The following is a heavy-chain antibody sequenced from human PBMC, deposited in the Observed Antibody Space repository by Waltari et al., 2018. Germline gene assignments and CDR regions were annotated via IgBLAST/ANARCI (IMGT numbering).Heavy chain of an antibody. CDR3: VREYFANPDY. J-gene: IGHJ4*02. CDR2: IAPSASIT. V-gene: IGHV3-11*04. D-gene: IGHD3-10*01. CDR1: GFSVRDAY. Sequence: QVQLVESGGGLAKPGGSLILSCAASGFSVRDAYMSWIRQAPGKGLEWISYIAPSASITHFADSVRGRFTISRDNARNLLHLHMNSLTAEDTAVYYCVREYFANPDYWGQGTLVSVSS.